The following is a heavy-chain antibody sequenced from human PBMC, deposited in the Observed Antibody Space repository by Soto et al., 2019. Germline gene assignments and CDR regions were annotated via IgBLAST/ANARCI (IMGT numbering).Heavy chain of an antibody. CDR1: GDTFNFYS. J-gene: IGHJ4*02. CDR3: ASSYGSGYRAFDY. D-gene: IGHD3-10*01. Sequence: QVQLVQSGAEVKRPGSSVKVSCKASGDTFNFYSINWVRQAPGLGLEWMGRVNPIVSMSNYAQKCQGRVTMTADKSTSTAYMDLSSLKSEDTAIYYCASSYGSGYRAFDYWGQGALVTVSS. CDR2: VNPIVSMS. V-gene: IGHV1-69*02.